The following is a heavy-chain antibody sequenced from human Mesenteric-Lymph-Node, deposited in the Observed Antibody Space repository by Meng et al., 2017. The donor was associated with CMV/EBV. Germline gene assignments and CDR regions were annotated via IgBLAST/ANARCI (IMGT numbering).Heavy chain of an antibody. Sequence: SLTCAVYGGSFSGYYWSWIRQPPGKGLEWIGEINHSGSTNYNPSLMSRVTISVDTSKNQFSLKLSSVTAADTAVYYCAVRGTYWYFDLWGRGTLVTVSS. V-gene: IGHV4-34*01. CDR1: GGSFSGYY. D-gene: IGHD3-10*01. CDR2: INHSGST. CDR3: AVRGTYWYFDL. J-gene: IGHJ2*01.